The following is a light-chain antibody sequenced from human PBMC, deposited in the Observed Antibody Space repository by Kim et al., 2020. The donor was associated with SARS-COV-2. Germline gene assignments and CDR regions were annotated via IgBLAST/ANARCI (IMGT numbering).Light chain of an antibody. CDR3: QQYKSYSTWT. CDR1: QSISSW. CDR2: KAS. Sequence: SVGDRVTITCRASQSISSWLAWYQQKPGKAPKLLIYKASSLESGVPSRFSGSGSGTEFTLTIRSLQPDDFATYYCQQYKSYSTWTFGQGTKVDIK. V-gene: IGKV1-5*03. J-gene: IGKJ1*01.